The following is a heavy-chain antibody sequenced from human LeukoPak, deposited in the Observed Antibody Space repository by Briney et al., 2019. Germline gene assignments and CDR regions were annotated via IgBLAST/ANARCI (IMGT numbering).Heavy chain of an antibody. D-gene: IGHD2-2*02. Sequence: PGGSLRLSCAASGFTFSSYAMSWVRQAPGKGLEWVSAISGSGGSTYYADSVKGRFTISRDNSKNTLYLQMNSLRAEDTAGYYCASYGGPIYCSSTSCYIPPFDYWGQGTLVTVSS. CDR2: ISGSGGST. CDR3: ASYGGPIYCSSTSCYIPPFDY. V-gene: IGHV3-23*01. CDR1: GFTFSSYA. J-gene: IGHJ4*02.